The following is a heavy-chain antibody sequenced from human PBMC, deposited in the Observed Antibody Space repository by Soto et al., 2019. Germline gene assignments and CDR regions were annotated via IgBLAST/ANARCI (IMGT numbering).Heavy chain of an antibody. V-gene: IGHV3-30*18. D-gene: IGHD3-9*01. CDR3: AKGGGAPGYPIDY. Sequence: QVQLGESGGGVVQPGKSLRLSCVGSGFTFGNYAMYWVRQAPGKGLEWVAFISYDGSKRYHADSVKGQFTISRDNARNTFYLQMDRLRPEDTAVYYCAKGGGAPGYPIDYWGLGTLVTVSS. CDR2: ISYDGSKR. CDR1: GFTFGNYA. J-gene: IGHJ4*02.